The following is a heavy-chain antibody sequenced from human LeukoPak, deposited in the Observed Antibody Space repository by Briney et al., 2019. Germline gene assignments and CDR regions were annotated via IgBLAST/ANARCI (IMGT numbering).Heavy chain of an antibody. J-gene: IGHJ3*02. CDR1: GFTFSSYW. CDR3: ASPVGATTVRAFDI. V-gene: IGHV3-7*03. D-gene: IGHD1-26*01. Sequence: GGSLRLSCAASGFTFSSYWMNWARQAPGKGLEWVASINHNGNVNYYVDSVKGRFTISRDNAKNSLYLQMSNLRAEDTAVYYCASPVGATTVRAFDIWGQGTMVTVSS. CDR2: INHNGNVN.